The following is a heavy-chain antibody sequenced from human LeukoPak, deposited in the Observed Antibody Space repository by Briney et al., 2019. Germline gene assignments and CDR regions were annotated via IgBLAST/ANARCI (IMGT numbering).Heavy chain of an antibody. CDR2: ITSSAKT. V-gene: IGHV3-23*01. J-gene: IGHJ4*02. CDR3: ATVTDGWYAL. Sequence: GGSLRLSCAASGLTFSTYAITWIRQAPGKGLNWVSSITSSAKTYYADSVKGRFTIFRDNSKNTLYLQMDSLRDEDTAIYYCATVTDGWYALWGQGYLVTVSS. D-gene: IGHD6-19*01. CDR1: GLTFSTYA.